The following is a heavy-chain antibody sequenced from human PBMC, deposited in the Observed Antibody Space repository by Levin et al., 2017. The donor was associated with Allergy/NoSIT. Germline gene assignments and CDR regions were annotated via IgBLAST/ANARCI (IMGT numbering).Heavy chain of an antibody. V-gene: IGHV5-51*01. CDR1: GSSFTSSW. CDR3: AKSRGGYSYDAFNI. Sequence: GGSLRLSCKGSGSSFTSSWIVWVRQMPGKGLEWMWIIYPGDSDTRYSPSFQGQVTISADKSISTAYLQWSSLKASDTAMYFCAKSRGGYSYDAFNIWGQGTMVTVSS. J-gene: IGHJ3*02. CDR2: IYPGDSDT. D-gene: IGHD5-18*01.